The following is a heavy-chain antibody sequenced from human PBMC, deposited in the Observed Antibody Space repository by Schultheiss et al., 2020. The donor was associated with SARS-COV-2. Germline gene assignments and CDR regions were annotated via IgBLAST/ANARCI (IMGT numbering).Heavy chain of an antibody. V-gene: IGHV4-34*01. D-gene: IGHD3-22*01. CDR1: GGSFSGYY. J-gene: IGHJ6*02. CDR2: INHSGST. CDR3: ARGPPYYYDAGDGMDV. Sequence: SETLSLTCAVYGGSFSGYYWSWIRQPPGRGLEWIGEINHSGSTNYNPALKSRVTISVDTSKNQFSLKLSSVTAADTAVYYCARGPPYYYDAGDGMDVWGQGTTITVSS.